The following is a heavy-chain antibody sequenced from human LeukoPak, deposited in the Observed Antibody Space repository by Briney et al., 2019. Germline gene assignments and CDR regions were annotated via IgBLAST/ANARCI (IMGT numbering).Heavy chain of an antibody. D-gene: IGHD1-26*01. V-gene: IGHV4-59*01. J-gene: IGHJ6*02. Sequence: SETLSLTCTVSGGSISSYYWSWIRQPPGKGLEWIGYIYYTGSTNYNPSLKSRVTISVDTSKNQFSLKLSSVTAADTAVYYCARDRVGATPGYYYYGMDVWGQGTTVTVSS. CDR1: GGSISSYY. CDR3: ARDRVGATPGYYYYGMDV. CDR2: IYYTGST.